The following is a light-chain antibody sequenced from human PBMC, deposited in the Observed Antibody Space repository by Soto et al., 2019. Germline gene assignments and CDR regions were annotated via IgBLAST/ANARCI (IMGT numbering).Light chain of an antibody. CDR2: AAS. J-gene: IGKJ5*01. CDR1: QGISNY. CDR3: QHYNSFSIT. Sequence: MKQSPSSLSAYVGDRVTITCRASQGISNYLAWYQQKPGKVPKLLIYAASTLQSGVPSRFSGSGSGTDFTLTISSLQPEDFASYYCQHYNSFSITFGQGTRLEI. V-gene: IGKV1-27*01.